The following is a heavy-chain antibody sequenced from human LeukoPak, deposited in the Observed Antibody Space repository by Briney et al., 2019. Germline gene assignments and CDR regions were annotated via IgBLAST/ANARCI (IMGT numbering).Heavy chain of an antibody. D-gene: IGHD6-6*01. CDR3: ARDSEYSISLYNWFDH. J-gene: IGHJ5*02. CDR1: GFTFSRYW. CDR2: IKQGGSEK. V-gene: IGHV3-7*01. Sequence: GGSLRLSCAASGFTFSRYWMSWVRQAPGKGLEWVANIKQGGSEKYYVDSVKGRFTISRDNAKNSLYLQMNSLRAEDTAVYYCARDSEYSISLYNWFDHWGQGTLVTVSS.